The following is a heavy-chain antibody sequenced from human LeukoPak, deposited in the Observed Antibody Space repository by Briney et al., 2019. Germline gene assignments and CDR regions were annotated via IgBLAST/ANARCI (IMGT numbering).Heavy chain of an antibody. V-gene: IGHV1-46*01. CDR3: ARRFLNAFDI. J-gene: IGHJ3*02. CDR1: GYTFTTNYY. Sequence: ASVKVSCKASGYTFTTNYYMDCVRQAPGQGLEWMGRINPSGGTTTYAQRFQGRVTMTRDTSTSTVYMELSSLTSEDTAVYYCARRFLNAFDIWGQGTMVTVSS. CDR2: INPSGGTT. D-gene: IGHD2-21*01.